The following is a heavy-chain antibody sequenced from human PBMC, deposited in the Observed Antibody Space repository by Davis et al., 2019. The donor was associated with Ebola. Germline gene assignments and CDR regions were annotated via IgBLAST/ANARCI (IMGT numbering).Heavy chain of an antibody. Sequence: MPSETLSLTCAVYGGSFSGYYWSWIRQPPGKGLEWIGEINHSGSTNYNPSLKSRVTISVDTSKNQFSLRLSSVTAADTAVYYCARSPSSSWARFDPWGQGTLVTVSS. V-gene: IGHV4-34*01. CDR1: GGSFSGYY. CDR3: ARSPSSSWARFDP. J-gene: IGHJ5*02. CDR2: INHSGST. D-gene: IGHD6-13*01.